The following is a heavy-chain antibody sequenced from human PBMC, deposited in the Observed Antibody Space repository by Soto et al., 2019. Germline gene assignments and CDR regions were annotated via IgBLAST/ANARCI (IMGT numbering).Heavy chain of an antibody. CDR2: IYPGDSDT. D-gene: IGHD3-16*01. CDR3: ATSQLWPTANFDY. Sequence: PGESLKISCQGSGYSFSSYWIGWVRQMPGKGLEWMGIIYPGDSDTRYSPSFRGQVTISADKSISTAYLQWSSLKASDTAMYYCATSQLWPTANFDYWGQGTLVTVSS. CDR1: GYSFSSYW. V-gene: IGHV5-51*01. J-gene: IGHJ4*02.